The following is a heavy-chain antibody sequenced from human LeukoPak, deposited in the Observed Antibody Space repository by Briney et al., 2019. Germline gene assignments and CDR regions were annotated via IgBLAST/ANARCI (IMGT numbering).Heavy chain of an antibody. V-gene: IGHV3-23*01. Sequence: GGSLRLSCAASGFTFSSYPMSWVRQAPGKGLQWVSAISGGGGTIYYGDSVKGRFTISRDNSKSTVYLQMNSLRADDTAMYYCAARPLMPPRFDFWGQGTLVTVSS. D-gene: IGHD2-2*01. CDR3: AARPLMPPRFDF. J-gene: IGHJ4*02. CDR2: ISGGGGTI. CDR1: GFTFSSYP.